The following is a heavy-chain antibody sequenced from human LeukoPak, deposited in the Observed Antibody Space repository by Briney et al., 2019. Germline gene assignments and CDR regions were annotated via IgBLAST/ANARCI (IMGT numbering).Heavy chain of an antibody. V-gene: IGHV3-33*01. Sequence: GRSLRLSCAASGFTFNSYGMHWVRQAPGKGLEWVAVIWYDGSNKYYADSVKGRFTISRDNSKNTLYLQMNSLRAEDTAVYYCARGRDFWSGYYWGYYFDYWGQGTLVTVSS. CDR1: GFTFNSYG. CDR3: ARGRDFWSGYYWGYYFDY. CDR2: IWYDGSNK. D-gene: IGHD3-3*01. J-gene: IGHJ4*02.